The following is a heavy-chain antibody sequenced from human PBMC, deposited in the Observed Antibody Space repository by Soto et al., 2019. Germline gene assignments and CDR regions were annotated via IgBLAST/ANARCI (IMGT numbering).Heavy chain of an antibody. J-gene: IGHJ3*02. Sequence: EVQILESGGGLVQPGGSLLLSCAASGFTFSSYAMYWVRQAPGKGLSWVSGISDSGTGTYYADSVKGRFTISRDNSKNTVYLQMKSPRAEDTAVYYCAKDHTVVIRDAFDIWGQGTMVNVSS. CDR3: AKDHTVVIRDAFDI. V-gene: IGHV3-23*01. D-gene: IGHD3-22*01. CDR1: GFTFSSYA. CDR2: ISDSGTGT.